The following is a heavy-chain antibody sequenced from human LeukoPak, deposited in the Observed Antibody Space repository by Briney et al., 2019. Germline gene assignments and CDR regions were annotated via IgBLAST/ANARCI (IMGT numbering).Heavy chain of an antibody. D-gene: IGHD3-22*01. V-gene: IGHV1-18*01. CDR2: ISAYNGNT. Sequence: GPVKVSCKASGYTFTSYGISWVRQAPGQGLEWMGWISAYNGNTNYAQKLQGRVTMTTDTSTSTAYMELRSLRSDDTAVYYCARSDPLYYYDSSGYYYAEGTFDPWGQGTLVTVSS. J-gene: IGHJ5*02. CDR3: ARSDPLYYYDSSGYYYAEGTFDP. CDR1: GYTFTSYG.